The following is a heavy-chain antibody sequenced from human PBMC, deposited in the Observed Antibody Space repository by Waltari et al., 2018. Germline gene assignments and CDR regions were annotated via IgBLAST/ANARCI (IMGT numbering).Heavy chain of an antibody. CDR3: LRDSSGSHFDY. Sequence: LVQSGAAVKKPGASVQVSCKASGYTFTGYAILWVRQAPGQGLEWMGRINPKNGDTHYAQKFQGRVAMTTDTSTNTAFMELHSLRSDDTAVYYCLRDSSGSHFDYWGQGTLVTVSS. CDR1: GYTFTGYA. J-gene: IGHJ4*02. D-gene: IGHD3-22*01. CDR2: INPKNGDT. V-gene: IGHV1-2*06.